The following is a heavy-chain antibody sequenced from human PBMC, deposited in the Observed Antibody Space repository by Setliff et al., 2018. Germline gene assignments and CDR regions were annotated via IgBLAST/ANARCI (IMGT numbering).Heavy chain of an antibody. Sequence: SETLSLTCAVYGGSFSGYYWSWIRQPPGKGLEWIGEINHSGSTNYNPSLKSGVTISVDTFKNQFSLKRSSVTAADPAVYYCASEVVDRFSSSWYPPTYFDSWGQGILVTVSS. J-gene: IGHJ4*02. CDR2: INHSGST. CDR3: ASEVVDRFSSSWYPPTYFDS. D-gene: IGHD6-13*01. CDR1: GGSFSGYY. V-gene: IGHV4-34*01.